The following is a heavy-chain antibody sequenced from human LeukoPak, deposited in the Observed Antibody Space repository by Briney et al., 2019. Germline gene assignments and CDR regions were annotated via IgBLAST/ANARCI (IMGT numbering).Heavy chain of an antibody. CDR2: INVYNGNT. V-gene: IGHV1-18*01. J-gene: IGHJ4*02. CDR3: ARHRRMRRTRYSPEY. Sequence: EASVKVSCKASGYAFASYGISWVRQAPGQGLEWMGWINVYNGNTNYAQSLQGRVTMTTDTSTRTTFMELRSLRSDDTAIYYCARHRRMRRTRYSPEYWGQGTLVTVSS. CDR1: GYAFASYG. D-gene: IGHD2-15*01.